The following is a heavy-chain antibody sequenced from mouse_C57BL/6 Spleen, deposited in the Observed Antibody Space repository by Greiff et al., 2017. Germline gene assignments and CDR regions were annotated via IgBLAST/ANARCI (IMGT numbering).Heavy chain of an antibody. Sequence: EVKLVESGGGLVQPGGSLKLSCAASGFTFSDYYMYWVRQTPEKRLEWVAYISNGGGSTYYPDTVKGRFTISRDNAKNTLYLQMSRLKSEDTAMYYCARHDGYYPYWGQGTLVTVSA. CDR3: ARHDGYYPY. CDR1: GFTFSDYY. J-gene: IGHJ3*01. V-gene: IGHV5-12*01. CDR2: ISNGGGST. D-gene: IGHD2-3*01.